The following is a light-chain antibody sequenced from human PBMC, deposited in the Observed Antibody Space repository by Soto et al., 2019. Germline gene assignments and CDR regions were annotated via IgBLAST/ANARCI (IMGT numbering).Light chain of an antibody. V-gene: IGKV1-39*01. Sequence: DIQMTQSPSSLSVSVGDRVTITCRASQSISSYLNWYQQKPGKAPKLLIYAASSLHSGVPSRLSGRGCVSDFTSTICSLLPEDFATYDCQPSHSTPPYTFGQGTKLEIK. CDR1: QSISSY. CDR2: AAS. CDR3: QPSHSTPPYT. J-gene: IGKJ2*01.